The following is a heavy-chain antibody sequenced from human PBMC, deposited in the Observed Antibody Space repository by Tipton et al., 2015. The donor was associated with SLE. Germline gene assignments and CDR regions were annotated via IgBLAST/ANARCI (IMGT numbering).Heavy chain of an antibody. J-gene: IGHJ4*02. Sequence: SLRLSYAASGFIFSDHYMSWIRQAPGKGLEWVSYLSPVGYTIYYADSMKGRFTASRDNAKNSLDLQMNSLRVEDMAVYYCASSRYGDYYFDYWGQGTLVTVSS. V-gene: IGHV3-11*04. CDR2: LSPVGYTI. D-gene: IGHD3-10*01. CDR3: ASSRYGDYYFDY. CDR1: GFIFSDHY.